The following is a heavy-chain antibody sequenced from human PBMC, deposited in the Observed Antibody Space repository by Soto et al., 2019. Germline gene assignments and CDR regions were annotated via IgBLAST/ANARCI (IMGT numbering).Heavy chain of an antibody. V-gene: IGHV3-21*01. CDR2: ISSSGSYI. Sequence: GGSLRLSCAASGFTFSSYSMNWVRQAPGKGLEWVSSISSSGSYIYYSDSVKGRFTISRDNAKNSVYLQMNSLRAEDTAVYYCARSDCTSTSCYVVWFDPWGQGTLLTVSS. CDR3: ARSDCTSTSCYVVWFDP. CDR1: GFTFSSYS. J-gene: IGHJ5*02. D-gene: IGHD2-2*01.